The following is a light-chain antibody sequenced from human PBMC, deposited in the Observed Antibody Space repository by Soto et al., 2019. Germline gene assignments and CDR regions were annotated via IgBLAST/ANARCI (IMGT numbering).Light chain of an antibody. CDR3: ATWDDSRKGV. CDR2: TNN. J-gene: IGLJ1*01. CDR1: TSNIESHS. V-gene: IGLV1-44*01. Sequence: QSVLTQPPSASGTPGQRIIISCSVSTSNIESHSVNWYQQVPGTAPKLLIITNNQRPSGVPDRFSGSKSGASASLAISGLQSEDEATYYSATWDDSRKGVFGTGTKVTVL.